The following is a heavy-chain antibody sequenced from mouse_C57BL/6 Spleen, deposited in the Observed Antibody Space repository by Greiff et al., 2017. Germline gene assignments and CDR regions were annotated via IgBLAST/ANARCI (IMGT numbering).Heavy chain of an antibody. CDR2: INPSSGYT. CDR3: ARGDDYNY. V-gene: IGHV1-4*01. CDR1: GYTFTSYT. J-gene: IGHJ2*01. D-gene: IGHD2-4*01. Sequence: QVQLKESGAELARPGASVKMSCKASGYTFTSYTMHWVKQRPGQGLEWIGYINPSSGYTKYNQKFKDKATLTADKSSSTAYMQLSSLTSEDSAVYYCARGDDYNYWGQGTTLTVSS.